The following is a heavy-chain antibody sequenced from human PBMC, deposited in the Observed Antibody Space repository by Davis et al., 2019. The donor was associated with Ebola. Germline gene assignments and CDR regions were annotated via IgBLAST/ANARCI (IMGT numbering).Heavy chain of an antibody. D-gene: IGHD5-24*01. CDR3: ARGGRWLQNGFDP. J-gene: IGHJ5*02. CDR1: GFTFSDYY. V-gene: IGHV3-21*01. CDR2: ISSSSSYI. Sequence: GESLKISCAASGFTFSDYYMNWVRQAPGKGLEWVSSISSSSSYIYYADSVKGRFTISRDNAKNSLYLQMNSLRAEDTAVYYCARGGRWLQNGFDPWGQGTLVTVSS.